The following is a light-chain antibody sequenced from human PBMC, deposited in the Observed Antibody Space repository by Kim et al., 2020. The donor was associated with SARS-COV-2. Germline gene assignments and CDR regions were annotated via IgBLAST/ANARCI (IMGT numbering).Light chain of an antibody. CDR1: NIGSKS. J-gene: IGLJ2*01. CDR3: QAWESSSDHVV. Sequence: SYELTQPPSVSVAPGKTARITCGGNNIGSKSVHWYQQKPGQAPVLVIYYDSDRPSGIPERFSGSNSGNTATLTISRVEAGDEADYYCQAWESSSDHVVFG. V-gene: IGLV3-21*01. CDR2: YDS.